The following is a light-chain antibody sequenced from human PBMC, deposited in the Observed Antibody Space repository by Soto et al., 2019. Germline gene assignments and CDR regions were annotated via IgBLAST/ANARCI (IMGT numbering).Light chain of an antibody. CDR3: QQRSNWHPT. V-gene: IGKV3-11*01. J-gene: IGKJ3*01. CDR2: DAS. Sequence: EIVLTQSPATLSLSPGERATLSCRASQSVSSYLAWYQQKPGQAPRLLIYDASNRATGIPARFSGSGSGTDFILPIISLQPEDFAVYYCQQRSNWHPTFGPGTKVDIK. CDR1: QSVSSY.